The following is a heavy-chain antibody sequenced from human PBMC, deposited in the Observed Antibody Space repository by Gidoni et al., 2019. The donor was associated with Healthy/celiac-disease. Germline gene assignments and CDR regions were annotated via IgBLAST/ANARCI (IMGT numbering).Heavy chain of an antibody. CDR3: ARGVVVVPADTYYYYYMDV. Sequence: QVQLVQSGAEVKKPGASVTVSCKASGYTFTGYSMHWVRQAPGQGLEWMGRINPNSGGTNYAQKFQGRVTMTRDTSISTAYMELSRLRSDDTAVYYCARGVVVVPADTYYYYYMDVWGKGTTVTVSS. V-gene: IGHV1-2*06. J-gene: IGHJ6*03. CDR1: GYTFTGYS. D-gene: IGHD2-2*01. CDR2: INPNSGGT.